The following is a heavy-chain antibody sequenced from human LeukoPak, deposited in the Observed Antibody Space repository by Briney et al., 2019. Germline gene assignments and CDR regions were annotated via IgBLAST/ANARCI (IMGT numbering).Heavy chain of an antibody. CDR2: INHSGST. D-gene: IGHD3-22*01. CDR3: ARGGYFDSSGYPNPLDY. J-gene: IGHJ4*02. CDR1: GGSFGGYY. V-gene: IGHV4-34*01. Sequence: SETLSLTCAVYGGSFGGYYWTWIRQSPGKGPEWIGEINHSGSTNYNPSFKRRVFMSVDTAKSQFSLKLSSVSAADTAVYYCARGGYFDSSGYPNPLDYWGQGTLVTVSS.